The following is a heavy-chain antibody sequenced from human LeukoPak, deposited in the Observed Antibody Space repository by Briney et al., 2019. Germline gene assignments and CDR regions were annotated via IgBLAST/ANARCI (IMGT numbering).Heavy chain of an antibody. CDR1: GFTFSSYG. J-gene: IGHJ3*02. V-gene: IGHV3-30*18. D-gene: IGHD4-17*01. CDR3: AKFPGFYGDYPKDAFDI. CDR2: ISYDGSNK. Sequence: GGSLRLSCAAFGFTFSSYGMHWVRQAPGKGLEWVAVISYDGSNKYYADSVKGRFTISRDNSKNTLYLQMNSLRAEDTAVYYCAKFPGFYGDYPKDAFDIWGQGTMVTVSS.